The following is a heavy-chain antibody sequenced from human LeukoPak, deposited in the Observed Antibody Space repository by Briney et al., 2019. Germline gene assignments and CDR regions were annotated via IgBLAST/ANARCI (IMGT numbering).Heavy chain of an antibody. D-gene: IGHD6-19*01. CDR2: INSDGSST. CDR3: ARAAAVAGTGGFY. J-gene: IGHJ4*02. Sequence: PGGSLRLSCAASGLNFSTYWMHWVRQAPGKGLVWVSRINSDGSSTSYADSVKGRFTISRDNAKNTLYLQMNSLRAEDTAVYYCARAAAVAGTGGFYWGQGTLVTVSS. V-gene: IGHV3-74*01. CDR1: GLNFSTYW.